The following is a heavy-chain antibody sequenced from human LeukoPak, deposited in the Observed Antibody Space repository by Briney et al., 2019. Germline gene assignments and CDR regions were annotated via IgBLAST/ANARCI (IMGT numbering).Heavy chain of an antibody. CDR1: GYTFTSYY. Sequence: ASVKVSCKASGYTFTSYYMHWVRQAPGQGLAWMGIINPSGGSTSYAQKFQGRVTMTTDTSTSTAYMELRSLRSDDTAVYYCARDGYYYDSSGYNDLDYWGQGTLVTVSS. J-gene: IGHJ4*02. CDR3: ARDGYYYDSSGYNDLDY. V-gene: IGHV1-46*01. D-gene: IGHD3-22*01. CDR2: INPSGGST.